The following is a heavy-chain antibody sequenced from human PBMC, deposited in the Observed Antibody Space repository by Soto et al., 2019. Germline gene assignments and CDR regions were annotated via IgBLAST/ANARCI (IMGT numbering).Heavy chain of an antibody. CDR2: FDPEDGET. CDR1: GYTLTELS. V-gene: IGHV1-24*01. CDR3: ATSQGFYSGSYVFDP. Sequence: ASVKVSCKVSGYTLTELSMHWVRQAPGKGLEWMGGFDPEDGETIYAQKFQGRVTMTEDTSTDTAYMELSSLRSEDTAVYYCATSQGFYSGSYVFDPWGQGTLVTVSS. J-gene: IGHJ5*02. D-gene: IGHD1-26*01.